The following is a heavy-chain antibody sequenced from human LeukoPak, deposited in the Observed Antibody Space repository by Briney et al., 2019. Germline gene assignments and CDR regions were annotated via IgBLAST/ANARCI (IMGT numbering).Heavy chain of an antibody. CDR3: ARDNGFGDNYFDY. J-gene: IGHJ4*02. D-gene: IGHD3-10*01. CDR1: GFTFSSYG. V-gene: IGHV3-33*01. CDR2: IWYDGSNK. Sequence: GGSLTLSCAASGFTFSSYGMHWVRQAPGKGLEWVAVIWYDGSNKYYADSVKGRFTISRDNSKNTLYLQMNSLRAEDTAVYYCARDNGFGDNYFDYWGQGTLVTVSS.